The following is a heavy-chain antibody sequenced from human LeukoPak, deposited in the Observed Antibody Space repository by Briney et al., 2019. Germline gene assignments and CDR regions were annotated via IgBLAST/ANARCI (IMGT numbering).Heavy chain of an antibody. V-gene: IGHV3-66*02. CDR1: GFTGNSNY. CDR3: ASSSWSRSNWFDP. CDR2: IHSGGST. D-gene: IGHD6-13*01. Sequence: PGGSLTLSCAASGFTGNSNYMTWVRQAPGKGLEWVSVIHSGGSTFYADFVKGRFTISRDNSKNTLYLQMNSLRTDDTAVYYCASSSWSRSNWFDPWGQGTLVTVSS. J-gene: IGHJ5*02.